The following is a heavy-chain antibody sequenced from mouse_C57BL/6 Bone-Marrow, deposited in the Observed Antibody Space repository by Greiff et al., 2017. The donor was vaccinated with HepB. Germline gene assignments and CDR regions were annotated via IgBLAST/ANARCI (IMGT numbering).Heavy chain of an antibody. CDR1: GYTFTDYN. CDR3: ASPKLRYAMDY. CDR2: INPNNGGT. J-gene: IGHJ4*01. D-gene: IGHD2-12*01. V-gene: IGHV1-22*01. Sequence: EVKLLESGPELVKPGASVKMSCKASGYTFTDYNMHWVKQSHGKSLEWIGYINPNNGGTSYNQKFKGKATLTVNKSSSTAYMELRSLTSEDSAVYYCASPKLRYAMDYWGQGTSVTVSS.